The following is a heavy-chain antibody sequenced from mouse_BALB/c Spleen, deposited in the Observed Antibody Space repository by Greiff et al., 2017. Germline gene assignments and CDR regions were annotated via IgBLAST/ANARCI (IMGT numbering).Heavy chain of an antibody. Sequence: EVKLQESGGGLVQPGGSRKLSCAASGFTFSSFGMHWVRQAPEKGLEWVAYISSGSSTIYYADTVKGRFTISRDNPKNTLFLQMTSLRSEDTAMYYCARDNDGGYAMDYWGQGTSVTVSS. J-gene: IGHJ4*01. CDR2: ISSGSSTI. CDR1: GFTFSSFG. V-gene: IGHV5-17*02. CDR3: ARDNDGGYAMDY. D-gene: IGHD2-12*01.